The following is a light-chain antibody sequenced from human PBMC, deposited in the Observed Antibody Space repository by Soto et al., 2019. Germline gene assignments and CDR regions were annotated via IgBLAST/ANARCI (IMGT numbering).Light chain of an antibody. CDR1: QGVGRF. CDR2: DAS. J-gene: IGKJ4*01. V-gene: IGKV3-11*01. Sequence: EIVLTQSPATLSLSPGERAALSCRASQGVGRFLAWYQQKPGQAPRILIYDASNRATGIPARFSGSGSETDFTIAIDHLEPEDFAVYYCQQRGGWPLTFGGGTKVEIK. CDR3: QQRGGWPLT.